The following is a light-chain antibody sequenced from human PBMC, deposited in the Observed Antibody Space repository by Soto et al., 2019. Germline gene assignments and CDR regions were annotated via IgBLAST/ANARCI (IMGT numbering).Light chain of an antibody. J-gene: IGKJ2*01. V-gene: IGKV3-20*01. CDR2: GAS. CDR1: QSVSTGY. CDR3: QQYGSSGYT. Sequence: EIVLTQSPGTLSLSPGERATLSCRASQSVSTGYLAWYQQKPGQPPRLLIYGASSRATGIPDRFSGSGSGTDFTLTISRLEPEDFAVYYCQQYGSSGYTFGQGTKLEIK.